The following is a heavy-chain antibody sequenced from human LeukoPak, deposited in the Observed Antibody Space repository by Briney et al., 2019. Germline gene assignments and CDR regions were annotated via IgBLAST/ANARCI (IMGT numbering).Heavy chain of an antibody. CDR1: GGSFSGYY. V-gene: IGHV4-34*01. Sequence: SETLSLTCAVYGGSFSGYYWSWIRQPPGKGLEWIGEINHSGSTNYNPSLKSRVTISVDTSKNQFSLKLSSVTAADAAVYYCATRTPLNYYYYMDVWGKGTTVTVSS. CDR2: INHSGST. CDR3: ATRTPLNYYYYMDV. J-gene: IGHJ6*03.